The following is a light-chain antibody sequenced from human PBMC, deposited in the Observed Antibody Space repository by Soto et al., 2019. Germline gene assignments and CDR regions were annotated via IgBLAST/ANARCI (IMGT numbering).Light chain of an antibody. V-gene: IGLV2-14*01. CDR3: SSYTTSSTLVV. Sequence: QSALTQPASVSGSPGQSITISCTGTSSDVGGYKSVSWYQQHPGKAPKLMIYDVSHRPSGVANRFSGSKSGNTASLTISGLQAEDEADYYCSSYTTSSTLVVFGGGTKVTVL. CDR2: DVS. CDR1: SSDVGGYKS. J-gene: IGLJ2*01.